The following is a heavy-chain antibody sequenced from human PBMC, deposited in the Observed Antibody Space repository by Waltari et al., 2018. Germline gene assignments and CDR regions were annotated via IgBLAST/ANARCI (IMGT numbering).Heavy chain of an antibody. CDR3: ARHLYSIDYLELAK. V-gene: IGHV3-23*01. J-gene: IGHJ4*02. D-gene: IGHD3-22*01. CDR2: ISDSGVIT. CDR1: GFNFISYA. Sequence: GGSLRLSCAASGFNFISYAMSWVRQAPGKGLEWVSGISDSGVITKYADSVKGRFTVSRDNSKNTVFLHLNSLRAEDTAFYYCARHLYSIDYLELAKWGQGTLVTVSS.